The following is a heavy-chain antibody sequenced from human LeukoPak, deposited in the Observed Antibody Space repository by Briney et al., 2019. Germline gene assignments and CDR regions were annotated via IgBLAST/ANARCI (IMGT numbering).Heavy chain of an antibody. V-gene: IGHV3-21*01. CDR2: ISSSSSYI. CDR1: RFTFSSYS. Sequence: GGSLRLSCAASRFTFSSYSMNWVRQAPGKGLEWVSSISSSSSYIYYADSVKGRFTISRDNAKNSLYLQMNSLRAEDTAVYYCARQPGSHGVFWFDPWGQGTLITVSS. D-gene: IGHD3-10*01. J-gene: IGHJ5*02. CDR3: ARQPGSHGVFWFDP.